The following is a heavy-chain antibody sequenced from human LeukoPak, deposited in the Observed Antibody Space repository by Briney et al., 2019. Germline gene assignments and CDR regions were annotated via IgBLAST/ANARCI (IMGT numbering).Heavy chain of an antibody. CDR3: AKGKKITVAGPFDC. D-gene: IGHD6-19*01. V-gene: IGHV3-9*01. CDR2: ISWNSGSI. CDR1: GFTFDDYA. J-gene: IGHJ4*02. Sequence: PGGSLRLSCAASGFTFDDYAMHWVRQVPGKGMDWDSGISWNSGSIGYADSVKGRFTISRDNAKNSLYLHMNSLSAEDTALYYCAKGKKITVAGPFDCWGQGTLVTVSS.